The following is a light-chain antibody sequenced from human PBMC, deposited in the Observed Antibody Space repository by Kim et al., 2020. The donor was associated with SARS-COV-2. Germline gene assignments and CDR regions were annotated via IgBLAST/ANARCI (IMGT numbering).Light chain of an antibody. CDR3: AAWDDSLNGVV. J-gene: IGLJ2*01. CDR2: SNN. CDR1: SSNIGTNT. Sequence: ELTQPPSASGTPGQRVTISCSGSSSNIGTNTVNWFQQLPATAPKLLIYSNNQRPSGVPDRFSGSKSGISASLAISGLQSEDEADYYCAAWDDSLNGVVFGGGTQLTVL. V-gene: IGLV1-44*01.